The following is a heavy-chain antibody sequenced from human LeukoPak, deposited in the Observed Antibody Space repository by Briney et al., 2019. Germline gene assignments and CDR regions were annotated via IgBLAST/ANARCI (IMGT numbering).Heavy chain of an antibody. J-gene: IGHJ4*02. CDR2: ISFSGGT. CDR3: AREAFSGYDRPFDY. CDR1: CGSISSGDYY. V-gene: IGHV4-30-4*01. Sequence: SETLSLTCTVSCGSISSGDYYWTWIRQPPGKGMEWIGHISFSGGTYYNPSLRSRVTMSTDTSKNHFSLTLSSVTAADTAVYYCAREAFSGYDRPFDYWGQGTLVTVSS. D-gene: IGHD5-12*01.